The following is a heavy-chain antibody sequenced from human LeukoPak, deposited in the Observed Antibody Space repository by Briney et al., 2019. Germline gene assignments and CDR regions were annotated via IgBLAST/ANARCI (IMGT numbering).Heavy chain of an antibody. D-gene: IGHD1-20*01. CDR2: VNPDGSAT. V-gene: IGHV3-74*01. Sequence: GGSLRLSCAASGFTFRNSWMHWVRQGPGKGLVWVSRVNPDGSATTYADSVKGRFTISRDNAKNTLYLRMNSLRAEDTAAYYCARSLIGSDDYWGQGSLVTVSS. J-gene: IGHJ4*02. CDR3: ARSLIGSDDY. CDR1: GFTFRNSW.